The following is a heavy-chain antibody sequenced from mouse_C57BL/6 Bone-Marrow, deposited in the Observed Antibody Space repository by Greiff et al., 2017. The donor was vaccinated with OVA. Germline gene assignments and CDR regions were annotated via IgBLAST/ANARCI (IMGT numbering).Heavy chain of an antibody. J-gene: IGHJ1*03. D-gene: IGHD2-1*01. CDR1: GYTFTSYW. Sequence: VKLQQPGAELVMPGASVKLSCKASGYTFTSYWMHWVKQRPGQGLEWIGEIDPSDSYTNYNQKFKGKSTLTVDKSSSTAYMQLSSLTSEDSAVYYCARRPYGNYLYWYFDVWGTGTTVTVSS. CDR3: ARRPYGNYLYWYFDV. CDR2: IDPSDSYT. V-gene: IGHV1-69*01.